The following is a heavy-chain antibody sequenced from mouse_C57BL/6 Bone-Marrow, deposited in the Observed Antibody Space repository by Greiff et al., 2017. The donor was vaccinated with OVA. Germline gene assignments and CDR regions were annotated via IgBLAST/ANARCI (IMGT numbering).Heavy chain of an antibody. J-gene: IGHJ3*01. CDR1: GFNIKDDY. V-gene: IGHV14-4*01. CDR2: IDPANGDT. Sequence: VQLKQSGAELVRPGASVKLSCTASGFNIKDDYMHWVKQRPEQGLEWIGWIDPANGDTEYASKFQGKATITADTSSNTAYLQLSSLTSEDTAVYYCTTEPAGAYWGQGTLVTVSA. CDR3: TTEPAGAY.